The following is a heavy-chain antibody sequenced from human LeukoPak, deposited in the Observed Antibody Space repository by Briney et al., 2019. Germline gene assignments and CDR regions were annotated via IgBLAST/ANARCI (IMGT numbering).Heavy chain of an antibody. D-gene: IGHD1-26*01. J-gene: IGHJ4*02. CDR2: IRYDGSNK. V-gene: IGHV3-30*02. CDR3: AKGWRRGSYFDY. Sequence: GGSLRLSCAASGFTFSSYGMHWVRQAPGKGLEWVAFIRYDGSNKHYADSVKGRFTISRDNSKNTLYLQMNSLRAEDTAVYYCAKGWRRGSYFDYWGQGTLVTVSS. CDR1: GFTFSSYG.